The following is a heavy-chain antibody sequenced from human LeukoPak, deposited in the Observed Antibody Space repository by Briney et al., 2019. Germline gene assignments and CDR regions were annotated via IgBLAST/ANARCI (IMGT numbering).Heavy chain of an antibody. D-gene: IGHD3-22*01. CDR3: ARLLAPSGDYHAGAFDI. J-gene: IGHJ3*02. CDR2: IYISGST. Sequence: SETLSLTCTVSGGSISSGSYYWSWLRQPAGKGLEWIGRIYISGSTNYNPSLKSRVTISVDTSKNQFSLKLSSVTAADTAVYYCARLLAPSGDYHAGAFDIWGQGTMVTVSS. CDR1: GGSISSGSYY. V-gene: IGHV4-61*02.